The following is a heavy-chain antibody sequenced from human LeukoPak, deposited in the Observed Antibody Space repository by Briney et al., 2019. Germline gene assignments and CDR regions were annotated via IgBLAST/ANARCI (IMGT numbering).Heavy chain of an antibody. J-gene: IGHJ4*02. D-gene: IGHD1-14*01. CDR1: GGSISSYY. V-gene: IGHV4-59*01. CDR3: ARAPGGNPTTPYFDY. Sequence: PSETLSLTCTVSGGSISSYYWSWLRQPPGKGLEWIGYIYYSGNTNYNPSLKSRVTISVDTSKNQFSLKLTSVTAADTAVYYCARAPGGNPTTPYFDYWGQGALVTVSS. CDR2: IYYSGNT.